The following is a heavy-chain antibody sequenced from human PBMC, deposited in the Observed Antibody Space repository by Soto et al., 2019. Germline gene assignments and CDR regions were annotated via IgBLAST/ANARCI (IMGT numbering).Heavy chain of an antibody. Sequence: ASVKVSCKASGYTFTSYYMHWVRQAPRQGLEWMGIINPSGGSTSYAQKFQGRVTMTRDTSTSTVYMELSSLRSEDTAVYYCACSSVGGRRLDYWVQGTLATVPS. V-gene: IGHV1-46*01. D-gene: IGHD3-10*01. CDR2: INPSGGST. CDR3: ACSSVGGRRLDY. J-gene: IGHJ4*02. CDR1: GYTFTSYY.